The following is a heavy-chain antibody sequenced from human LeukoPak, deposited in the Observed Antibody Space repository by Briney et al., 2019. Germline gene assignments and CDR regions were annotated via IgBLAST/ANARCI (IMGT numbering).Heavy chain of an antibody. D-gene: IGHD3-3*01. CDR2: VSGSGSST. CDR1: GFTFSSYG. V-gene: IGHV3-23*01. Sequence: QPGGSLRLSCAASGFTFSSYGMTWVRQAPGKGLEWVSGVSGSGSSTKHADSVKGRFTISRDNSKNTLSLQMNSLRVEDTAVYYCAKIGRKYDFWTGFYEEEVDYMDVWGKGTTVTVSS. J-gene: IGHJ6*03. CDR3: AKIGRKYDFWTGFYEEEVDYMDV.